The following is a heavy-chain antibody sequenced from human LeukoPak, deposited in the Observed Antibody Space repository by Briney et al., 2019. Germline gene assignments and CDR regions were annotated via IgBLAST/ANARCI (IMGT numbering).Heavy chain of an antibody. J-gene: IGHJ4*02. CDR2: ISTSSNYI. Sequence: GGSLRLSCAASGFTFSSYSMNWVRQAPGKGLEWVSSISTSSNYIYYADSVKGRLSMSRDNAKNSLHLQMNSLRVDDTAVYYCARDPEDDFWSGYLDYWGQGILVTVSS. D-gene: IGHD3-3*01. V-gene: IGHV3-21*01. CDR1: GFTFSSYS. CDR3: ARDPEDDFWSGYLDY.